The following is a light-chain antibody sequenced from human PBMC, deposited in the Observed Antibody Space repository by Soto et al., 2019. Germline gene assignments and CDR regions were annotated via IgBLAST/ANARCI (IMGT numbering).Light chain of an antibody. J-gene: IGLJ3*02. CDR1: SSDVGGYDY. CDR3: CSYAGSYTWV. Sequence: QSALTQPRSVSGSPGQSVTISCTGTSSDVGGYDYVSWYQQHPGKAPKLMIYDVSKRPSGVPDRFSGSKSGNTASLTISGLQAEAEAYYYCCSYAGSYTWVFGGGTKLTVL. CDR2: DVS. V-gene: IGLV2-11*01.